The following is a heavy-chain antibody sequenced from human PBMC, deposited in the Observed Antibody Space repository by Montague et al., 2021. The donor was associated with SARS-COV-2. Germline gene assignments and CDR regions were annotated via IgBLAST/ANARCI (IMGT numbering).Heavy chain of an antibody. D-gene: IGHD3-16*01. V-gene: IGHV4-39*01. CDR3: ARHRDNLGSLNWFAP. CDR1: AGAIRDTDYF. J-gene: IGHJ5*02. CDR2: IYYSGTT. Sequence: SETLSLTCTVSAGAIRDTDYFWGWIRQPPGKGLEWIVSIYYSGTTYHNPSLQSRVTISVDTSKNPFSLKLSSVTAADTAVYFCARHRDNLGSLNWFAPWGQGTLVTVSS.